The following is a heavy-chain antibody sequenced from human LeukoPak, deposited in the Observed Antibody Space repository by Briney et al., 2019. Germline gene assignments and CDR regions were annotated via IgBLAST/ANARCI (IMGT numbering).Heavy chain of an antibody. Sequence: GASVKVSCKASGGTFSSYAISWVRQAPGQGLEWMGGIIPIFGTANYAQKFQGRVTITADKSTSTAYMELSSLRSEDTAVYYCARGFCSGGSCSRGWFDPWGQGTLVTVSS. CDR2: IIPIFGTA. CDR3: ARGFCSGGSCSRGWFDP. V-gene: IGHV1-69*06. CDR1: GGTFSSYA. D-gene: IGHD2-15*01. J-gene: IGHJ5*02.